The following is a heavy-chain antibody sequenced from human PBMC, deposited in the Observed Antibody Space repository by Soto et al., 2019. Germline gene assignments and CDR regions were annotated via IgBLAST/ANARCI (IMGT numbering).Heavy chain of an antibody. J-gene: IGHJ6*02. CDR3: ARHVPAAGYYYGMDV. D-gene: IGHD2-2*01. CDR1: GGTFSSYA. CDR2: IIPILGTA. V-gene: IGHV1-69*12. Sequence: QVQLVQSGAEVKKPGSSVKVSCKASGGTFSSYAISWVRQAPGQGLEWMGGIIPILGTANYAQKFQGRVTITADESTRPADMVLSSLRSEDAAVYYCARHVPAAGYYYGMDVWGQGTTVTVSS.